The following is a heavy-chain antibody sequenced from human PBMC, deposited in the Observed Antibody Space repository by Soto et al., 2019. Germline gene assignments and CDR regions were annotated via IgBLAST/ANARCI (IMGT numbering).Heavy chain of an antibody. CDR3: ARSHYYYDSSGYEYYYYGMDV. CDR2: ISSSSSTI. Sequence: GGSLGLSCAASGFTFSRYSMNWVRQAPGKGLEWVSYISSSSSTIYYADSVKGRFTISRDNAKNSLYLQMNSLRDEDTAVYYCARSHYYYDSSGYEYYYYGMDVWGQGTTVTVSS. CDR1: GFTFSRYS. V-gene: IGHV3-48*02. D-gene: IGHD3-22*01. J-gene: IGHJ6*02.